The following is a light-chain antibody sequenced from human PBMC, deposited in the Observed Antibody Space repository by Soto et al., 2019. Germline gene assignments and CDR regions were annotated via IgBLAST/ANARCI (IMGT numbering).Light chain of an antibody. CDR1: QRVSSSY. Sequence: IVLTHSPGTLSLSPGERATLSCRASQRVSSSYLAWHQQKPGQAPRLLIYGASSRATGIPDRFSGSGSGTDFTLTISRLEPEDFAVYFCQRYGSSPPFTFGQGTKVDIK. J-gene: IGKJ2*01. V-gene: IGKV3-20*01. CDR2: GAS. CDR3: QRYGSSPPFT.